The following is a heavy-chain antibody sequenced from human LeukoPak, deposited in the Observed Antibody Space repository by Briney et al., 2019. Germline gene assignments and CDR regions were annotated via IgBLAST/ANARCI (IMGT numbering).Heavy chain of an antibody. D-gene: IGHD1-26*01. CDR2: FDPEDGET. Sequence: GTSVKVSCKVSGYTLTELSMHWVRQAPGKGLEWMGGFDPEDGETIYAHKFQGRVTMTEDTSTDTAYMELSSLRSEDTAVYYCATRYRYYFDYWGQGTLVTVSS. V-gene: IGHV1-24*01. CDR1: GYTLTELS. J-gene: IGHJ4*02. CDR3: ATRYRYYFDY.